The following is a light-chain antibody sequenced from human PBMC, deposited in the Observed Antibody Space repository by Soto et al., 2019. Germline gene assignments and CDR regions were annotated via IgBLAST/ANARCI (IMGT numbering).Light chain of an antibody. CDR3: QQYDGN. V-gene: IGKV1-5*01. CDR1: QSISTW. CDR2: SAS. J-gene: IGKJ4*01. Sequence: DIQMTQSPSTLSASVGDRVIITCRARQSISTWLAWYQQKPGEGPKLLIYSASTLQSGVPSRFSGSGSGTEFTLTISGLQPDDFATYYCQQYDGNFGGGTRVEIK.